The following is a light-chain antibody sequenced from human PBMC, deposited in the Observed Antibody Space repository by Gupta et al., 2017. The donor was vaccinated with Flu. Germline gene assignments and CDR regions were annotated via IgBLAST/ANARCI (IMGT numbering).Light chain of an antibody. CDR1: GFGRGR. V-gene: IGLV3-21*02. Sequence: SNVLTQPPSLSTAPGQTARLTCETNGFGRGRVQWYQQRAGQAPVLVIYDTNDRPAGIPERFSGSRSGDTASLTIDRVEAGDEADDYCHLWDSSNGHRDVFGPGTQVTV. CDR3: HLWDSSNGHRDV. CDR2: DTN. J-gene: IGLJ1*01.